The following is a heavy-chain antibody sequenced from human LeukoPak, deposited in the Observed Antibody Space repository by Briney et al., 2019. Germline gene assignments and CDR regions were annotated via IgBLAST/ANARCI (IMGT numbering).Heavy chain of an antibody. J-gene: IGHJ4*02. Sequence: PGGSLRLSCAASGFTFSSYGMHWVRQAPGKGREGVAFIRYDGSNKYYADSVKGRFTISRDNSKNTLYLQMNSLRAEDTAVYYCAKAESDIVVVPAATMGDYFDYWGQGTLVTVSS. V-gene: IGHV3-30*02. CDR2: IRYDGSNK. CDR3: AKAESDIVVVPAATMGDYFDY. D-gene: IGHD2-2*01. CDR1: GFTFSSYG.